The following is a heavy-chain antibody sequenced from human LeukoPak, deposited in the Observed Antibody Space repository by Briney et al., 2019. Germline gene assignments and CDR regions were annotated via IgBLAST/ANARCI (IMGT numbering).Heavy chain of an antibody. CDR2: INPNSGGT. J-gene: IGHJ4*02. Sequence: GASVKVSCKTSGYTFAGYYMHWVRQAPGQGLEWLGWINPNSGGTNYAQKFQGRVTMTRDTSISTAYMELSRLTSDDTAIYYCARGYYESRTYCNYWGQGTRVTVSS. D-gene: IGHD3-3*01. CDR3: ARGYYESRTYCNY. CDR1: GYTFAGYY. V-gene: IGHV1-2*02.